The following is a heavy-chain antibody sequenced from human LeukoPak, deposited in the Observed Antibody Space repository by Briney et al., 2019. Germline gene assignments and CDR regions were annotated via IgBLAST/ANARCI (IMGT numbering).Heavy chain of an antibody. Sequence: GESLKISCKGSGYNFATYWIAWVRQMPGKGLDWMGIIYPGDSDVRYNPSFQGQVTISADKSINTAYLQWSSLKASDTAMYYCARLYRYCSGGDCYPYYFDNWGQGTLVTVSS. CDR2: IYPGDSDV. CDR1: GYNFATYW. CDR3: ARLYRYCSGGDCYPYYFDN. J-gene: IGHJ4*02. D-gene: IGHD2-15*01. V-gene: IGHV5-51*01.